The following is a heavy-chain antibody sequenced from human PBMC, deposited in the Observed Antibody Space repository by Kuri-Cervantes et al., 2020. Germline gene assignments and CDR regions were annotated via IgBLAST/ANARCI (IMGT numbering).Heavy chain of an antibody. D-gene: IGHD2-2*03. Sequence: GESLKISCKASGYTFTGYYMHWVRQAPGQGLEWMGWINPNSGNTGYAQKFQGRVTMTRNTSISTAYMELSSLRSEDTAVYYCARGGSGLMDGRAFDIWGQGTMVTVSS. CDR1: GYTFTGYY. V-gene: IGHV1-8*02. CDR3: ARGGSGLMDGRAFDI. CDR2: INPNSGNT. J-gene: IGHJ3*02.